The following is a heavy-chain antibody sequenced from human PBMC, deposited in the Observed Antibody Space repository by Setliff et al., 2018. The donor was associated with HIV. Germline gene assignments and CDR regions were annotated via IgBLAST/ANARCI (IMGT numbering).Heavy chain of an antibody. J-gene: IGHJ5*02. V-gene: IGHV4-34*01. D-gene: IGHD3-22*01. Sequence: SETLSLTCGVSGGSFSGYSWSWIRQSPGKGLEWIGEVNHSGSSNLNPSFERRVTISGVPSKNQFSLRLSSVTAADTAVYYCARHSGSGYYLTDPWGQGTLVTVSS. CDR3: ARHSGSGYYLTDP. CDR2: VNHSGSS. CDR1: GGSFSGYS.